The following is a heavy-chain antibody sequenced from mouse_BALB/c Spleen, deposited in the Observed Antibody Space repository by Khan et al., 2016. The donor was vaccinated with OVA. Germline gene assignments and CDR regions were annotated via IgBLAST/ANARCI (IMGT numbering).Heavy chain of an antibody. CDR1: GYTFTNYG. V-gene: IGHV9-1*02. Sequence: QIQLVQSGPELKKPGETVKISCKASGYTFTNYGMNWVKQAPGKGLKWMGWINTYTGEPTYTDDFKGRFAFSLETSASTAYLQINNLKNEDMATYCCASGADYWYFDVWGAGTTVTVSS. J-gene: IGHJ1*01. CDR2: INTYTGEP. CDR3: ASGADYWYFDV.